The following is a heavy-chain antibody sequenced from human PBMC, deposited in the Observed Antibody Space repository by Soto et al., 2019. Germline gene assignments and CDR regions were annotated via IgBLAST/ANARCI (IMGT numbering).Heavy chain of an antibody. V-gene: IGHV3-30*18. J-gene: IGHJ6*02. CDR3: AKAGGDDSSSALDPYYYYGMDV. CDR2: ISYDGSNK. Sequence: VQLLESGGGLVQPGGSLRLSCAASGFTFSSYAMSWVRQAPGKGLEWVAVISYDGSNKYYADSVKGRFTISRDNSKNTLYLQMNSLRAEDTAVYYCAKAGGDDSSSALDPYYYYGMDVWGQGTTVTVSS. D-gene: IGHD3-22*01. CDR1: GFTFSSYA.